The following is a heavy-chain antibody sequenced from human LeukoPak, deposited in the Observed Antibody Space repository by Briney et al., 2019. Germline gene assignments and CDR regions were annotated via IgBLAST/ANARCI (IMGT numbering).Heavy chain of an antibody. CDR2: ISGSGFST. CDR3: ARGRSSGPYFFDY. Sequence: PGGSLRLSCVASGFSFSSYAMSWVRQAPGKGLEWVSSISGSGFSTYYADSVKGRFTISRDNSKNTLYLQMNSLRADDTAVYYCARGRSSGPYFFDYWGQGTLVTVSS. J-gene: IGHJ4*02. CDR1: GFSFSSYA. D-gene: IGHD3-22*01. V-gene: IGHV3-23*01.